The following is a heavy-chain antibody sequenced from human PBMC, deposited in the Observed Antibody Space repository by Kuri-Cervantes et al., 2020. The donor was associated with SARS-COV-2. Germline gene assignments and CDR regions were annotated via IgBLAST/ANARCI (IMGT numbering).Heavy chain of an antibody. D-gene: IGHD3/OR15-3a*01. CDR2: VHNSGST. V-gene: IGHV4-59*11. J-gene: IGHJ4*01. CDR3: AGASFGLVGACDY. CDR1: GASITHHY. Sequence: SETLSLTCTVPGASITHHYWSWMRQPPGKGLEWIGYVHNSGSTSFSPSLRSRVTMSIDTSMSQFSLKLYSVTAADTAIYYCAGASFGLVGACDYWGHGTLVTVSS.